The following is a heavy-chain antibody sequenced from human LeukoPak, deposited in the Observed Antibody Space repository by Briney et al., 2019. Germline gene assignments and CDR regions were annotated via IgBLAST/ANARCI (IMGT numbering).Heavy chain of an antibody. CDR1: GFTFSSYG. Sequence: GGSLRLSCAGSGFTFSSYGMHWVRQAPGKGLEWVAFIRYDGSNKYYADSVKGRFTISRDNSKNTLYLQMNSLRAEDTAVYYCAKDWANYYYYMDVWGKGTTVTVSS. CDR3: AKDWANYYYYMDV. CDR2: IRYDGSNK. J-gene: IGHJ6*03. D-gene: IGHD3-16*01. V-gene: IGHV3-30*02.